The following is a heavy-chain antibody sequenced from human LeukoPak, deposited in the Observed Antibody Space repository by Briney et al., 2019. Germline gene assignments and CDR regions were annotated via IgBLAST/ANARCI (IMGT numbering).Heavy chain of an antibody. CDR2: IYHSGST. CDR1: GYSISSGYY. V-gene: IGHV4-38-2*01. D-gene: IGHD1-26*01. Sequence: SETLSLTCAVSGYSISSGYYWGWIRQPPGKGLEWIGSIYHSGSTYYNPSLKSRVTISVDTSKNQFSLKLSSVTAADTAVYYCARRGGSYSYYYIDVWGNGTTVTVSS. J-gene: IGHJ6*03. CDR3: ARRGGSYSYYYIDV.